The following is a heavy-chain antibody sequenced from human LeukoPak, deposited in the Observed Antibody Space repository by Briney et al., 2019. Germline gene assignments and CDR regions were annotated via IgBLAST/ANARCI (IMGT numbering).Heavy chain of an antibody. CDR1: GYTFTGYY. J-gene: IGHJ5*02. V-gene: IGHV1-2*02. Sequence: ASVKVSCKASGYTFTGYYMHWVRQAPGQGLEWMGWINPNSGGTSYAQKFQGRVTTTRDTSISTTYMELTRLTSDDTAVYYCARDGYTFGDNWFDPWGQGTLVTVSS. CDR3: ARDGYTFGDNWFDP. D-gene: IGHD5-18*01. CDR2: INPNSGGT.